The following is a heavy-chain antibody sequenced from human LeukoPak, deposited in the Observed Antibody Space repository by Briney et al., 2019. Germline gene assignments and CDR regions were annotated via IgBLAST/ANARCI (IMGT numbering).Heavy chain of an antibody. CDR1: GFSLSSNW. Sequence: GGSLRLSCAASGFSLSSNWMHWIRQVPGKGLVWVSHINPDGSNIKYADSVKGRFTISRDNAKNTVYLQMNSLRAEDTAGYYCARPPHALGFDMWGQGTMVTVSP. J-gene: IGHJ3*02. V-gene: IGHV3-74*01. CDR2: INPDGSNI. CDR3: ARPPHALGFDM.